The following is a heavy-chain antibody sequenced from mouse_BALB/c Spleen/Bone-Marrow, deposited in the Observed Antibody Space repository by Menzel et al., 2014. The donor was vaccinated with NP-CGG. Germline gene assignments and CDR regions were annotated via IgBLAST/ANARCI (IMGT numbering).Heavy chain of an antibody. Sequence: QVQLQQSGAELARPGASVKMSCKASGYTFTSYTMHWVKQRPGQGLEWIGYINPSSGYTNYNQKFKDKATLTADKSSSTAYMQLSSLTSEDSAVYYCAAGYYGNSGWFAYWGQGTLVTVS. V-gene: IGHV1-4*01. CDR2: INPSSGYT. D-gene: IGHD2-1*01. CDR3: AAGYYGNSGWFAY. CDR1: GYTFTSYT. J-gene: IGHJ3*01.